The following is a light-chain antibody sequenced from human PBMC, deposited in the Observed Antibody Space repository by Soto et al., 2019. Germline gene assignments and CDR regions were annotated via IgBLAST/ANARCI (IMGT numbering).Light chain of an antibody. V-gene: IGKV3-15*01. J-gene: IGKJ2*01. Sequence: EIVMTQSPATLSVFPGEKATLFRRASQRVSSNLAWYQQKPGQAPRLLIYGSFTRATGIPARFSGSGSGTEFTLIISSLQSEDFAVYYCQQYNNWPSRTFGQGTKLEIK. CDR2: GSF. CDR1: QRVSSN. CDR3: QQYNNWPSRT.